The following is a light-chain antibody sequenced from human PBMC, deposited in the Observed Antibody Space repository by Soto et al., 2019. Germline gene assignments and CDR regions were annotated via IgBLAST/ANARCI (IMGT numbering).Light chain of an antibody. CDR2: EDN. V-gene: IGLV6-57*04. Sequence: NFMLTQPHSVSESPGKTVTISCTRSSGSIDSNYVQWYQQRPGSAPTTVIYEDNQRPSGVPDRFFGSIDSSSNSASLTISGLKTEDEADYYWQSYDSNNQVFGGGTEVTVL. CDR1: SGSIDSNY. CDR3: QSYDSNNQV. J-gene: IGLJ3*02.